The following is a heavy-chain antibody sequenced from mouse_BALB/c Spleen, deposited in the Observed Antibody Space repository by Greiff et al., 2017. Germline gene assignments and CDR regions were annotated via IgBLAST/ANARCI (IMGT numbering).Heavy chain of an antibody. D-gene: IGHD2-4*01. Sequence: VQLQQSGAELARPGASVKLSCKASGYTFTDYYINWVKQRTGQGLEWIGEIYPGSGNTYYHEKFKGKATLTADKSSSTAYMQLSSLQSEDSAVYFCARTAMITLFAYWGQGTLVTVSA. V-gene: IGHV1-77*01. CDR2: IYPGSGNT. CDR1: GYTFTDYY. J-gene: IGHJ3*01. CDR3: ARTAMITLFAY.